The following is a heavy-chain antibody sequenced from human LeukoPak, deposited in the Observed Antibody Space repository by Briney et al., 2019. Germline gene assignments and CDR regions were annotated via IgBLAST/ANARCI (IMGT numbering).Heavy chain of an antibody. Sequence: GGSLRLSCAASRFTFSNFWMSWVRQAPGKGLEWVANIKQDGSEKYYVDSVKGRFTISRDNAKNSLHLQMNSLRAEDTAVYYCARPLSPNAFDIWGQGTMVTVSS. CDR2: IKQDGSEK. V-gene: IGHV3-7*01. CDR1: RFTFSNFW. J-gene: IGHJ3*02. CDR3: ARPLSPNAFDI.